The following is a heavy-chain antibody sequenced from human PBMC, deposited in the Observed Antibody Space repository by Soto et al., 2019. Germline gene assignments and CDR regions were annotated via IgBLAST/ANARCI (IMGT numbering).Heavy chain of an antibody. V-gene: IGHV3-11*01. CDR3: ARDGGKGGLVIDY. CDR2: ISSSGNNI. CDR1: RFTFSDYY. Sequence: PGGSLRLSCAASRFTFSDYYMSWIRQAPGKGLEWVSYISSSGNNIYYADSVKGRFTISRDNAKNSLYLQMNSLRAEDTAVYYCARDGGKGGLVIDYWGQGTLVTVSS. J-gene: IGHJ4*02. D-gene: IGHD3-9*01.